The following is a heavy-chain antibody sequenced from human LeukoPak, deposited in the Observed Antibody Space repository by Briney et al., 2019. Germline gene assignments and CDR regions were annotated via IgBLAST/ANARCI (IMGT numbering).Heavy chain of an antibody. CDR1: GYTFTSYG. V-gene: IGHV1-18*01. Sequence: ASVKVSCKASGYTFTSYGISWVRQAPGQGLEWMGWISAYNGNTNYAQKLQGRVTMTTDTSTSTAYMELRSLRSDDTAVYYCARIGFITMVRGVILGSEEWYFDYWGQGTLVTVSS. CDR2: ISAYNGNT. CDR3: ARIGFITMVRGVILGSEEWYFDY. J-gene: IGHJ4*02. D-gene: IGHD3-10*01.